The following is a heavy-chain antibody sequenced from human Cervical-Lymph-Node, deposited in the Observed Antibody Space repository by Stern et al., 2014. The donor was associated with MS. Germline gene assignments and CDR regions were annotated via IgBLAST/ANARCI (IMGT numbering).Heavy chain of an antibody. CDR1: GFTFSSYG. J-gene: IGHJ6*02. Sequence: VQLVESGGGVVQPGWSLRLSCAASGFTFSSYGMHWVRQAPGKGLEWVAVIWYDGSNNYYADSVKGRFTISRDNSKNTLYLQMNSLRAEDTAVYYCARDSTPSYYYYYGMDVWGQGTTVTVSS. CDR2: IWYDGSNN. V-gene: IGHV3-33*01. CDR3: ARDSTPSYYYYYGMDV. D-gene: IGHD2/OR15-2a*01.